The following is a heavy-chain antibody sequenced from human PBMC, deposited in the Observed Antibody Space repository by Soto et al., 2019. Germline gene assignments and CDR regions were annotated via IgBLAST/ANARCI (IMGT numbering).Heavy chain of an antibody. J-gene: IGHJ1*01. CDR2: ISDDGSNK. CDR3: AKDRAGEHNNGWQQGS. Sequence: QVQLVESGGGVVQPGRSLRLSCAASGFRFSGYGMHWVRQAPGKGLEWLAAISDDGSNKYYGDSVKGRFTISRDNSKNTLYLQINSLGAEYTAVYHCAKDRAGEHNNGWQQGSGGQCTQVTVSS. D-gene: IGHD6-13*01. V-gene: IGHV3-30*18. CDR1: GFRFSGYG.